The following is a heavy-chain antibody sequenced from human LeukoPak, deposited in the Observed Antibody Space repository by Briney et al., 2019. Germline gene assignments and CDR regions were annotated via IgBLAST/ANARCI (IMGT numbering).Heavy chain of an antibody. CDR3: ARPTGLDYYYGMDV. D-gene: IGHD2-8*02. CDR2: IYHSGST. CDR1: GGSISSDNW. Sequence: SGTLSLTCAVSGGSISSDNWWSWVRQPPGKGLEWIGEIYHSGSTNYNPSLKSRVTISVDKSKNQFSLKLSSVTAADTAVYYCARPTGLDYYYGMDVWGQGTTVTVSS. V-gene: IGHV4-4*02. J-gene: IGHJ6*02.